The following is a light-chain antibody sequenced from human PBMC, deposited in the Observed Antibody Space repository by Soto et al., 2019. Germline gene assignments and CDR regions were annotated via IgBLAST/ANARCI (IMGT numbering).Light chain of an antibody. CDR2: RIF. CDR3: LQHYAWPWT. Sequence: EIVMTQYPNPVSVFPGETFTLSCRASQSVSGYLDWFHQKPGQAPRLVLLRIFTRAIGVPARFSGSGSETEFTLTISGLQSEDSGVYYCLQHYAWPWTFGQGTKVDI. V-gene: IGKV3-15*01. J-gene: IGKJ1*01. CDR1: QSVSGY.